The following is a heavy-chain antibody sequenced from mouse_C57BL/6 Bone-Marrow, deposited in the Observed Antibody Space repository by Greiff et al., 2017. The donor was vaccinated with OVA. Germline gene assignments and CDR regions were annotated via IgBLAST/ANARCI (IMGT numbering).Heavy chain of an antibody. D-gene: IGHD4-1*01. V-gene: IGHV10-1*01. CDR3: VRCPGTD. CDR2: IRSKSNNYAT. CDR1: GFSFNTYA. J-gene: IGHJ3*01. Sequence: EVMLVESGGGLVQPKGSLKLSCAASGFSFNTYAMNWVRQAPGKGLEWVARIRSKSNNYATYYADSVKDRFTISRDDSESMLYLQMNNVKTEDTAMYYCVRCPGTDWGQGTLVTVSA.